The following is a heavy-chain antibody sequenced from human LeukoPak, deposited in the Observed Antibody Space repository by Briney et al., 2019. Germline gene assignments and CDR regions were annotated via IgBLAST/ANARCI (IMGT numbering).Heavy chain of an antibody. V-gene: IGHV1-18*01. CDR1: GYTFTSYG. J-gene: IGHJ6*02. CDR2: ISAYNGNT. D-gene: IGHD7-27*01. CDR3: ASGGRGDDLYSYYGMDV. Sequence: ASVKVSCKASGYTFTSYGISWVRQAPGQGLEWMGWISAYNGNTNYAQKLQGRVTMTTDTSTSTAYMELRSLRSDDTAVYYCASGGRGDDLYSYYGMDVWGQGTTVTVSS.